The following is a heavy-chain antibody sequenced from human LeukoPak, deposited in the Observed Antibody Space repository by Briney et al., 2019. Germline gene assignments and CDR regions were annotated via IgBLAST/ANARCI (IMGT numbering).Heavy chain of an antibody. J-gene: IGHJ4*02. CDR2: ISASGDKT. D-gene: IGHD6-6*01. V-gene: IGHV3-23*01. CDR1: GFTFSSYA. CDR3: AKSGYSSSPPFDY. Sequence: AGGSLRLSCAASGFTFSSYAMTWVRQPPGKGLEWVAAISASGDKTYYADSVKGRFTISRDNSKNTLYLQMNSLRAEDTAVYYCAKSGYSSSPPFDYWGQGTLVTVSS.